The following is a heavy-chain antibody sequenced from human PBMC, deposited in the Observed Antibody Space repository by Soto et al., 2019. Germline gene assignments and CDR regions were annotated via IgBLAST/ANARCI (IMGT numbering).Heavy chain of an antibody. Sequence: GASVKVSCKASGGTFSSYAISWVRQAPGQGLEWMGGIIPIFGTANYAQKFQGRVTITADESTSTAYMELSSLRSGDTALYYCAVGNYYDSSGHRTYFDYWGQGTLVTVSS. J-gene: IGHJ4*02. CDR2: IIPIFGTA. V-gene: IGHV1-69*13. CDR3: AVGNYYDSSGHRTYFDY. D-gene: IGHD3-22*01. CDR1: GGTFSSYA.